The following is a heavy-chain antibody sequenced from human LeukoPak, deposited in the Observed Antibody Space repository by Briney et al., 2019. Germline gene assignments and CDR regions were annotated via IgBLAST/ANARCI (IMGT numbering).Heavy chain of an antibody. CDR1: GFTFSSYG. J-gene: IGHJ4*01. D-gene: IGHD2-15*01. Sequence: PGRSLRLSCAASGFTFSSYGMHWVRQAPGKGLEWVAVIWYDGSNKYYADSVKGRFTISRDNSKNTLYLQMNSLRAEDTAVYYCARDTHSCFDYWGHGAPVTVSS. CDR3: ARDTHSCFDY. V-gene: IGHV3-33*01. CDR2: IWYDGSNK.